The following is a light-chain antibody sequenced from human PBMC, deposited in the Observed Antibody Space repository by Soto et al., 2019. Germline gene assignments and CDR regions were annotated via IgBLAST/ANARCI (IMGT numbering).Light chain of an antibody. CDR3: QVRDVWPS. CDR2: DAS. V-gene: IGKV3-11*01. CDR1: QSVSTS. J-gene: IGKJ1*01. Sequence: IVLTQSPATLSLSPGERAALSCRASQSVSTSLAWYQHKPGQAPRLFIYDASKRAPGTPARFSGSGSGTDFTLTISSLEPEDFAVYYCQVRDVWPSFGQGTKV.